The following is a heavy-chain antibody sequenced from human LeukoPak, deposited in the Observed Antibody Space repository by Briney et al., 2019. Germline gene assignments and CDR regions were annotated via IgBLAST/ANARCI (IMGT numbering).Heavy chain of an antibody. J-gene: IGHJ1*01. CDR1: GFTFGSYA. D-gene: IGHD4-17*01. CDR2: ISGTGT. CDR3: ARDPNGDYIGAFDFQR. V-gene: IGHV3-23*01. Sequence: GGSLRLSCAASGFTFGSYAMNWVRQAPGRGLEWVSSISGTGTYYADSVKGRFSVSRDNYRNRLYLQMSSLRAEDTAVYYCARDPNGDYIGAFDFQRWGQGTLVTVSS.